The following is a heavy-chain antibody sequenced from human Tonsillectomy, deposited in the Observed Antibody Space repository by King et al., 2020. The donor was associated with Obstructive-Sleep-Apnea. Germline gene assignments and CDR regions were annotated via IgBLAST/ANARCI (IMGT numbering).Heavy chain of an antibody. V-gene: IGHV3-11*01. CDR3: ASARQFGYSGYDDYYYGMDV. D-gene: IGHD5-12*01. Sequence: VQLVESGGGLVKPGGSLRLSCAASGFTFSDYYMSWIRQAPGKGLEWVSYISSSGSTIYYADSVKGRFTISRDNAKNSLYLQMNSLRAEDTAVYYCASARQFGYSGYDDYYYGMDVWGQGTTVTVSS. CDR2: ISSSGSTI. CDR1: GFTFSDYY. J-gene: IGHJ6*02.